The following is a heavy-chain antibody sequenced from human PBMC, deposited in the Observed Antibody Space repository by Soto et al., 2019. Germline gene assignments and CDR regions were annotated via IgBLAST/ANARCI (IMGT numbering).Heavy chain of an antibody. CDR2: IYYSGST. CDR3: ARGDPYNWFDP. D-gene: IGHD1-26*01. V-gene: IGHV4-61*01. Sequence: EALSLTCTVSGGSLSSGSYYWGWIRQPPGKGLEWIGYIYYSGSTNYNPSLKSRVTISVDTSKNQFSLKLSSVTAADTAVYYCARGDPYNWFDPWGQGTLVTVSS. CDR1: GGSLSSGSYY. J-gene: IGHJ5*02.